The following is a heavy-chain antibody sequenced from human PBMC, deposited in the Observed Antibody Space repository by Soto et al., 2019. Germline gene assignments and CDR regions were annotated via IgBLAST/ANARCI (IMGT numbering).Heavy chain of an antibody. D-gene: IGHD3-16*01. CDR2: FAHSGSTNQKEIYHSENT. J-gene: IGHJ4*02. CDR1: SDPISSSHG. Sequence: PSETLSLTCXVSSDPISSSHGWSFFRQPPGKGAECIVEFAHSGSTNQKEIYHSENTNYNPSLKSRVSISVDMSKNQFSLNLNSVTAADTAVYYCARVSSTEWIWGFESWGQGTLVTVSS. V-gene: IGHV4-4*02. CDR3: ARVSSTEWIWGFES.